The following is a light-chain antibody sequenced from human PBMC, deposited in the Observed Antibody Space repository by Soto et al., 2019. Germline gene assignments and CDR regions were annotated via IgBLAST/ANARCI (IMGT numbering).Light chain of an antibody. CDR2: DAS. V-gene: IGKV1-33*01. CDR3: QQYDNLPPFT. CDR1: QYISNY. Sequence: DIQRTQSPSSLSSSVGDRVTITCQASQYISNYLNWYQQKPGKAPKLLIYDASNLETGVPSRFSGSGSGTDFTFTISSLQPEDIATYYCQQYDNLPPFTFGQGTRRRL. J-gene: IGKJ5*01.